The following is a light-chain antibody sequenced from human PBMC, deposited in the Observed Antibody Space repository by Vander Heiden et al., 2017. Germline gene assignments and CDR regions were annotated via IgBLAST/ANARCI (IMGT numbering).Light chain of an antibody. CDR1: QSISSW. J-gene: IGKJ1*01. CDR3: QQYNSYLGT. V-gene: IGKV1-5*03. CDR2: KAS. Sequence: VQLTQSPSTLSASVGVRVTITCRASQSISSWLAWYQQKPGKAPKLLIYKASSVESGVPSRFSGSGSGTEFTLTISSLQPDDFATYYCQQYNSYLGTFGQGTKVEIK.